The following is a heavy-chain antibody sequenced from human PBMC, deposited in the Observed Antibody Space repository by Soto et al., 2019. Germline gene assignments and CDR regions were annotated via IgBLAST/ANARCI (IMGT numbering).Heavy chain of an antibody. CDR3: ARHSGYDYVFDY. D-gene: IGHD5-12*01. J-gene: IGHJ4*02. CDR1: GYTFTGYY. Sequence: XSVKGSCKASGYTFTGYYIHWVRQAPGQGLEWMGWINPNNGDTNYAQKFQGRVTMTRDTSTSTAHMDLSSLTFDDTAVYYCARHSGYDYVFDYWGQGTLVTVSS. CDR2: INPNNGDT. V-gene: IGHV1-2*02.